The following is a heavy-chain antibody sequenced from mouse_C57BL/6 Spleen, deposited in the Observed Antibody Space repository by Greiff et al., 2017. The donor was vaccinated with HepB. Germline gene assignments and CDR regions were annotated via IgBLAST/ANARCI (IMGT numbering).Heavy chain of an antibody. V-gene: IGHV1-26*01. CDR2: INPNNGGT. CDR1: GYTFTDYY. Sequence: EVQLQQSGLELVKPGASGKISCKAFGYTFTDYYMNWVKQSHGKSLEWIGDINPNNGGTSYNQKFKGKATLTVDKSSSTAYMELRSLTSEDSAVYYCARSGWLLGAYWGQGTLVTVSA. D-gene: IGHD2-3*01. J-gene: IGHJ3*01. CDR3: ARSGWLLGAY.